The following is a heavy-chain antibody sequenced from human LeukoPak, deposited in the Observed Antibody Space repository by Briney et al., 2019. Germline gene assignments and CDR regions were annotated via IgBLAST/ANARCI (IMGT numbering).Heavy chain of an antibody. D-gene: IGHD1-1*01. CDR3: AILQLERRPYYYGMDV. CDR2: ISSSSSYI. CDR1: GFTFSSYS. Sequence: GGSLRLSCAASGFTFSSYSMNWVRQAPGKGLEWVSSISSSSSYIYYADSVKGRFTIPRDNAKNSLYLQMNSLRAEDTAVYYCAILQLERRPYYYGMDVWGKGTTVTVSS. V-gene: IGHV3-21*01. J-gene: IGHJ6*04.